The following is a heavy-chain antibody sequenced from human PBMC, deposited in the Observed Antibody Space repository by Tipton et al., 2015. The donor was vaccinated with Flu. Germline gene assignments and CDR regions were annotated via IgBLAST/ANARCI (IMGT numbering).Heavy chain of an antibody. CDR3: ARSRSGYAHAFDI. D-gene: IGHD5-18*01. CDR2: IYHSGAT. J-gene: IGHJ3*02. V-gene: IGHV4-38-2*02. CDR1: GYSISSGYF. Sequence: TLSLTCTVSGYSISSGYFWGWIRQPPGKGLEWIGSIYHSGATYYSPSLKSRVTMSVDTSKNQFSLNVISVTASDTAVYYCARSRSGYAHAFDIWDQGPMVTVST.